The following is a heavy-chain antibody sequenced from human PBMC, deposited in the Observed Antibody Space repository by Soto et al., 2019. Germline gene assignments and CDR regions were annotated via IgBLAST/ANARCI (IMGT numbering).Heavy chain of an antibody. CDR3: ARGQAWFDP. CDR2: IYHSGST. J-gene: IGHJ5*02. V-gene: IGHV4-30-2*01. Sequence: QLQLQESGSGLVKPSQTLSLTCAVSGGSISSGGYSWSWIRQPPGKDLEWIGYIYHSGSTYYNPSLKSRVTISVDRSKNQFSLKLSSVTAADTAVYYCARGQAWFDPWGQGTLVTVSS. CDR1: GGSISSGGYS.